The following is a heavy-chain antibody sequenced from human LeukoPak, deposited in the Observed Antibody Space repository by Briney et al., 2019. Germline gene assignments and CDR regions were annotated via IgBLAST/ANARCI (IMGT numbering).Heavy chain of an antibody. CDR1: SGSISSTTHY. V-gene: IGHV4-39*07. CDR2: IYYNGDT. J-gene: IGHJ3*01. CDR3: ARGPNTAGNYRAFDL. Sequence: SETLSLTCTVSSGSISSTTHYWAWIRQPPGKGLEWIGSIYYNGDTYYNPSLKSRVIISADTSKNQFSLKLTSVTAADTAAYYCARGPNTAGNYRAFDLWAKGQRSPSL. D-gene: IGHD4-11*01.